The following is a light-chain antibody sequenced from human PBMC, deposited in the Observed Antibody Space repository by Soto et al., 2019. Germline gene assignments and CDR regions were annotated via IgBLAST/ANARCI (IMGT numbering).Light chain of an antibody. CDR1: QSVLYSSNNKNY. CDR3: QQYYSTPLT. Sequence: EIVMTQSPDSLAVSLGERATINCKSSQSVLYSSNNKNYLAWYQQKAGQPPKLLIYRASTRESGVPDRFSGSGSGTDFTLTISSLQAEDVAVYYCQQYYSTPLTFGQGTKVEIK. CDR2: RAS. V-gene: IGKV4-1*01. J-gene: IGKJ1*01.